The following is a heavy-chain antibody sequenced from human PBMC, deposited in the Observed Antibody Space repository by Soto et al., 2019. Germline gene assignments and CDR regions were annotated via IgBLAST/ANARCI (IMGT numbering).Heavy chain of an antibody. J-gene: IGHJ4*02. CDR2: ISNDGNSE. Sequence: QVQLVESGGGVVQPGRSLRLSCAASGFTFSAFGVHWVRQAPGKGLEWVAVISNDGNSEHYEDSVKGRFTISRDNSKNTFYLQMNSLSVEDTAVYYWAKIITTIGVSSAGRGALIDNWGQGILVSVSS. D-gene: IGHD3-3*01. CDR1: GFTFSAFG. V-gene: IGHV3-30*18. CDR3: AKIITTIGVSSAGRGALIDN.